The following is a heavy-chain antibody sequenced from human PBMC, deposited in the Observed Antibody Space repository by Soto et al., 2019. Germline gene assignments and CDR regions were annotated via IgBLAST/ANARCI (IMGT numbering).Heavy chain of an antibody. Sequence: GASVKVSCKASGYTFTSYYMHWVRQAPGQGLEWMGIINPSGGNTGYAQKFQGRVTMTRNTSISTAYMELSSLRSEDTAVYYCARVTYDYLRGSYQDALDIWGQGTMVTVSS. CDR2: INPSGGNT. CDR3: ARVTYDYLRGSYQDALDI. CDR1: GYTFTSYY. V-gene: IGHV1-46*01. D-gene: IGHD3-16*02. J-gene: IGHJ3*02.